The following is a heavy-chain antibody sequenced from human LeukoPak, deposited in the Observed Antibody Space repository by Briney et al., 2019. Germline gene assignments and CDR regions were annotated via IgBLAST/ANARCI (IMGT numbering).Heavy chain of an antibody. CDR3: AKADATIGGAFDI. V-gene: IGHV3-23*01. CDR1: NYPITSDY. Sequence: PSETLSLTCAVSNYPITSDYYWVWVRQAPGKGLEWVSIISGTSDTTRYGDSVRGRFTTSRDNPRNTLYLQMNSLRVDDTAVYYCAKADATIGGAFDIWGQGTMVTVSS. D-gene: IGHD3-3*01. J-gene: IGHJ3*02. CDR2: ISGTSDTT.